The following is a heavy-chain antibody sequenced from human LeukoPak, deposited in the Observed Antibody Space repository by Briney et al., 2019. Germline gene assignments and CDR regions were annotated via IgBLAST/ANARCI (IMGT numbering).Heavy chain of an antibody. Sequence: SETLSLTCTVSGGSISSSSYYWGWIRQPPGKGLEWIGSIYYSGSTYYNPSLKSRVTISVDTSKNQFSLKLSSVTAADTAVYYCARGPWIQLGMDVWGKGTTVTVSS. V-gene: IGHV4-39*01. J-gene: IGHJ6*04. CDR3: ARGPWIQLGMDV. CDR1: GGSISSSSYY. D-gene: IGHD5-18*01. CDR2: IYYSGST.